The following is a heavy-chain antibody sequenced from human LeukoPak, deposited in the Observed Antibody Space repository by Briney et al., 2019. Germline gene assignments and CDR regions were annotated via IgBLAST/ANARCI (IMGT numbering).Heavy chain of an antibody. CDR1: GFTFDDYA. D-gene: IGHD5-12*01. J-gene: IGHJ4*02. V-gene: IGHV3-9*01. Sequence: GGSLRLSCAASGFTFDDYAMHWVRHAPGKGLEWVSGISWNSFTIGYADSVKGRFTISRDDAKNSLYLQMNSLRVEDTALYYCASGYSGYDCFDYWGQGTLVTVSS. CDR2: ISWNSFTI. CDR3: ASGYSGYDCFDY.